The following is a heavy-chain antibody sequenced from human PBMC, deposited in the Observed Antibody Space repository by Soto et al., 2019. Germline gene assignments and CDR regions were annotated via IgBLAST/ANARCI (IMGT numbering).Heavy chain of an antibody. V-gene: IGHV1-24*01. CDR2: FDPEDGET. Sequence: ASVKVSCKVSGYTLTELSMHWVRQAPGKGLEWMGGFDPEDGETIYAQKFQGRVTITEDTSTDTAYMELSSLRSEDTAVYYCARDLLVFPLRSSYFDYWGQGTLVTVSS. CDR1: GYTLTELS. J-gene: IGHJ4*02. CDR3: ARDLLVFPLRSSYFDY. D-gene: IGHD2-21*02.